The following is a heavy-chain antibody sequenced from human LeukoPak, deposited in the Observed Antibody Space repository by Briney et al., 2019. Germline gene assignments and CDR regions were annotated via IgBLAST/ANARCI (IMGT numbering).Heavy chain of an antibody. J-gene: IGHJ4*02. CDR3: AKSLYCSSTSCVRGFDY. D-gene: IGHD2-2*01. Sequence: GGSLRLSCAASGFTVSHYSMNWVRQTPGKGLAWVSYISSSSTTIYYADSVKGRFTISRDNAKNSLFLQMNSLRAEDTAVYYCAKSLYCSSTSCVRGFDYWGQGTLVTVSS. CDR1: GFTVSHYS. V-gene: IGHV3-48*01. CDR2: ISSSSTTI.